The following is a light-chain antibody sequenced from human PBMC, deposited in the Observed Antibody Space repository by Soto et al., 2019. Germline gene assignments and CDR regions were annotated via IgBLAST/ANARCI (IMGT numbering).Light chain of an antibody. J-gene: IGLJ1*01. CDR2: EVS. Sequence: QSALTQPASVSGSPGQSITISCTGTSSDVGGYNYVSWYQQHPGKAPKLLIYEVSNRPSGVSNRFSGSKSGNTASLTISGVQAEDEADYYCSSYTSGSIDYVFGTGTKLTVL. V-gene: IGLV2-14*01. CDR3: SSYTSGSIDYV. CDR1: SSDVGGYNY.